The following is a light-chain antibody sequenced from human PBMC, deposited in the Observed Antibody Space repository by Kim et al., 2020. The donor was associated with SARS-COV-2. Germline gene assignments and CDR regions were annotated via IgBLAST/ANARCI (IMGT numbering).Light chain of an antibody. CDR2: GND. J-gene: IGLJ7*01. CDR1: SLRSFH. CDR3: NCRGSHPFRVF. V-gene: IGLV3-19*01. Sequence: GQTVTITCQGDSLRSFHASWFQQKPGQAPVLVFYGNDHRPSGIPDRFSGSSSGDRSSLTITGAQAADEADYYCNCRGSHPFRVFFGGGTQLTVL.